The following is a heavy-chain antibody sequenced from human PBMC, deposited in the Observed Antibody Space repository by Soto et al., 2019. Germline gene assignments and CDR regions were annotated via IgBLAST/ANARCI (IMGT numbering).Heavy chain of an antibody. V-gene: IGHV5-51*01. CDR2: IYPSDSGT. CDR1: GYNFAGYW. J-gene: IGHJ4*02. D-gene: IGHD3-3*01. CDR3: ARGGVLIRTFDS. Sequence: GESLKISCKGSGYNFAGYWIAWVRQMPGKGPELMGIIYPSDSGTRYRPSFQGQVTISADKSISSAYLQWSSLRASDTAMYYCARGGVLIRTFDSWAQGYPLTVPS.